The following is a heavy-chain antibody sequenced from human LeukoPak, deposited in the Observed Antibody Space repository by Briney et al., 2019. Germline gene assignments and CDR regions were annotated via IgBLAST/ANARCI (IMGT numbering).Heavy chain of an antibody. J-gene: IGHJ4*02. CDR3: ARAANGSGSPFYFDY. CDR1: GGSFSGYY. V-gene: IGHV4-34*01. Sequence: SETLSLTCAVYGGSFSGYYWSWIRQPPGKGLEWIGEINHSGSTNYNPSLKSRVTISVDTSKNQFSLKLSSVTAADTAVYYCARAANGSGSPFYFDYWGQGTLVTVSS. D-gene: IGHD3-10*01. CDR2: INHSGST.